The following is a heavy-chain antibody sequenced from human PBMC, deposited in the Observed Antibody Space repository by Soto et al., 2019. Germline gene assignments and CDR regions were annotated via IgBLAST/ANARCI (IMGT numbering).Heavy chain of an antibody. Sequence: ASVKVSCKASGYTFTSYYMHWVRQAPGQGLEWMGIINPSGGSTSYAQKFQGRVTMTRDTSTSTVYMELSSLRSEDTAVYYCARDRITISGVVIPTALAPWGQGPLVTVSS. J-gene: IGHJ5*02. CDR1: GYTFTSYY. CDR2: INPSGGST. D-gene: IGHD3-3*01. CDR3: ARDRITISGVVIPTALAP. V-gene: IGHV1-46*01.